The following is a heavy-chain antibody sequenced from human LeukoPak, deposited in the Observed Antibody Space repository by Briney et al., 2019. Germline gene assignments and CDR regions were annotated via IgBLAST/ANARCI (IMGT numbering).Heavy chain of an antibody. CDR3: ARAPLRWNPPYYFDY. V-gene: IGHV4-30-2*01. D-gene: IGHD4-23*01. CDR1: GGSISSGGYY. Sequence: PSETLSLTCTVSGGSISSGGYYWSWIRQPPGKGLEWIGYIYHSGSTYYNPSLKSRVTISVDTSKNQFSLKLSSVTAADTAVYYCARAPLRWNPPYYFDYWGQGTLVTVSS. CDR2: IYHSGST. J-gene: IGHJ4*02.